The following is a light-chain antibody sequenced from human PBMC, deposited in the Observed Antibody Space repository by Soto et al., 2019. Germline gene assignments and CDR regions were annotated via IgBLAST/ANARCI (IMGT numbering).Light chain of an antibody. Sequence: EIVMTQSPGTLSVSPGERATLSCRASQSVSSSYLAWYQQKPGQAPRLLIYDASNRATGIPARFSGSGSGNDFTLTISSLEPEDFAVYYCQQRTNSPLTFGGGTKVDIK. CDR2: DAS. V-gene: IGKV3D-20*02. J-gene: IGKJ4*01. CDR1: QSVSSSY. CDR3: QQRTNSPLT.